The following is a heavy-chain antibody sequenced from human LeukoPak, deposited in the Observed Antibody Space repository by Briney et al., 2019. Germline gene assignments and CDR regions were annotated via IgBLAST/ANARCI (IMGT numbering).Heavy chain of an antibody. CDR3: ARRYGSGSYVHFDY. D-gene: IGHD3-10*01. Sequence: GGSLRLSCAASGFTFSNYWMNWVRQAPGKELEWVANIKQDGSEKDYVDSVKGRFTISRDNAKNSLYLQMNSLRAEDTAVYYCARRYGSGSYVHFDYWGQGTLVTVSS. CDR1: GFTFSNYW. J-gene: IGHJ4*02. V-gene: IGHV3-7*01. CDR2: IKQDGSEK.